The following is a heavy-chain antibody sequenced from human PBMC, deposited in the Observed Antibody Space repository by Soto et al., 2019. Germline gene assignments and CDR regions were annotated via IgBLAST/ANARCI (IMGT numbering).Heavy chain of an antibody. CDR3: ARDGGFGELKY. D-gene: IGHD3-10*01. Sequence: QVQLVQSGAELKKPGSSVKVSCKASGDTFSGYPINWVRQAPGEGLEWMGRIIPVFGTTNDAQSFEGSVTFTADESTNTAYMELRGLLSEDTAVYYCARDGGFGELKYWGPGTLVTVSS. J-gene: IGHJ4*02. CDR2: IIPVFGTT. CDR1: GDTFSGYP. V-gene: IGHV1-69*18.